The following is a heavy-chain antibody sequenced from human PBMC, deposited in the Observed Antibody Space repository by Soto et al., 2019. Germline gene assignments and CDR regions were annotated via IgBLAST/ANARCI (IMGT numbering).Heavy chain of an antibody. CDR1: GFTFSTQV. CDR2: ISGSGGST. J-gene: IGHJ4*02. CDR3: AKMVYAILSLFDY. D-gene: IGHD2-8*01. V-gene: IGHV3-23*01. Sequence: PGGSLRLSCAASGFTFSTQVMSWVRQAPGKGLEWVSAISGSGGSTYYADSVKGRFTISRDNSKNTLYLQMNSLRAEDTAVYYCAKMVYAILSLFDYWGQGTLVTVSS.